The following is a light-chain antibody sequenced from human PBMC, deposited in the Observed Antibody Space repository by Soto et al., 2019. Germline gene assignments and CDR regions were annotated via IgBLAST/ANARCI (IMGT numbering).Light chain of an antibody. J-gene: IGKJ1*01. V-gene: IGKV1-5*03. Sequence: DIQMTQSPSTLSGSVGDRVTITCRASQTISSWLAWYQQKPGKAPKLLIYKASTLKSGVPSRFSGSGSGTEFTPTISILQPDDYATSYCQHYNSYSETFGQGTKVELK. CDR2: KAS. CDR1: QTISSW. CDR3: QHYNSYSET.